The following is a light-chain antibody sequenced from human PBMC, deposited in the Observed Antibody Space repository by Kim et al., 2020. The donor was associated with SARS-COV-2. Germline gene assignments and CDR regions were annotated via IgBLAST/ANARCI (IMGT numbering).Light chain of an antibody. J-gene: IGLJ2*01. CDR2: VVS. Sequence: PAHSIPTSCPGTPSDAYKYLSSYPQRPGTAPNLIIYVVSRRPLGASTRFSGSKSANTASLTISWLLPADEAHYFCSSYTSTSTLKIFGGGTQLTVL. CDR1: PSDAYKY. CDR3: SSYTSTSTLKI. V-gene: IGLV2-14*03.